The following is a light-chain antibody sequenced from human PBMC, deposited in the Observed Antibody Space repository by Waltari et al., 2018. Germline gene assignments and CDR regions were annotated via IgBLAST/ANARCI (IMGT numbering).Light chain of an antibody. CDR3: YSAADNAVGV. CDR2: KDK. Sequence: QKKSGEAPVHVVYKDKERPSGIAGRFAGSSSGPTVTLTISGAHVDDEADYYCYSAADNAVGVFGGGTKLTV. V-gene: IGLV3-27*01. J-gene: IGLJ3*02.